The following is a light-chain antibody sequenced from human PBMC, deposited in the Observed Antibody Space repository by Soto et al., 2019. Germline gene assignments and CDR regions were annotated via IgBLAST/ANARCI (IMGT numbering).Light chain of an antibody. CDR1: QSVANNY. V-gene: IGKV3-20*01. Sequence: EIVLTQSPGTLSLSPGERATLSCRASQSVANNYLAWYQQKPGQAPRFLMYDASSRATGIPDRFSGSGSGTDFTLTISRLEPEDFAVYYCEQYGSSPWTFGQGTKVEIK. CDR2: DAS. J-gene: IGKJ1*01. CDR3: EQYGSSPWT.